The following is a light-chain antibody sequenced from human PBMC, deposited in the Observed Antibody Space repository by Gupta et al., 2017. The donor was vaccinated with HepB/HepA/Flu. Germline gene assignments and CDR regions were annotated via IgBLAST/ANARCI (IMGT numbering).Light chain of an antibody. CDR3: QQRSDWPPAIT. V-gene: IGKV3-11*01. Sequence: DIVLTQSPATLSLSLGERATLSCRASQSVSIYLAWYQQKPGQAPRLLIYDASNRATGIPARFSGSGSGTDFTLTISSLEPEDFAVYYCQQRSDWPPAITFGQGTRLEIK. CDR1: QSVSIY. J-gene: IGKJ5*01. CDR2: DAS.